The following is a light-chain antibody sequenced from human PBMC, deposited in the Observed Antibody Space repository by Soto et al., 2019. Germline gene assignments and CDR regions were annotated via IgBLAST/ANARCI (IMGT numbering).Light chain of an antibody. V-gene: IGKV3-15*01. CDR1: QSVSSN. Sequence: EIVMTQSPATLPVSSGERVTLSCRPSQSVSSNLAWYQQKPGQAPRLXXYGASTRANGIPARFSGSGSGTEYTLTISSLQSEDFAVYDCQQYNNWPPWTFGQGTKVDIK. J-gene: IGKJ1*01. CDR2: GAS. CDR3: QQYNNWPPWT.